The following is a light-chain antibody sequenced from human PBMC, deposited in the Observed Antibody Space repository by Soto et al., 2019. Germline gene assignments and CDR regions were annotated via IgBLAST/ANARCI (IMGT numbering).Light chain of an antibody. CDR3: QIWDSNTHSP. CDR2: LEGSGTN. Sequence: QLVLTQTSSVSAYPGSSVKLTCTLDRGHSNHIIAWHQQQPGKAPRFLMKLEGSGTNNKGSGVPDRFSGFSSGADRYLINSNLQSEDEAAYYCQIWDSNTHSPVGGGTKLPVL. V-gene: IGLV4-60*03. J-gene: IGLJ2*01. CDR1: RGHSNHI.